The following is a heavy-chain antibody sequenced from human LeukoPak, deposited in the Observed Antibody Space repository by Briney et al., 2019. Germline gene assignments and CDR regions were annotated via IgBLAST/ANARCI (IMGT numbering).Heavy chain of an antibody. J-gene: IGHJ5*02. D-gene: IGHD3-10*01. CDR1: GYTLTELS. CDR3: ARDYMVRGVILYCFDP. CDR2: FDPEDGET. V-gene: IGHV1-24*01. Sequence: GASVKVSCKVSGYTLTELSMHWVRQAPGKALEWMGGFDPEDGETIYTQKFQGRVTMTEDTSTATTYMELSSLRSVDTAVFSCARDYMVRGVILYCFDPWGQGTLVTVSS.